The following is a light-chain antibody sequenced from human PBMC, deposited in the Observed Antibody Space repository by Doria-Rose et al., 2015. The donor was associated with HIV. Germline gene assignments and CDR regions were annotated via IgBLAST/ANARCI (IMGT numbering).Light chain of an antibody. J-gene: IGKJ1*01. CDR3: HQYGTSWT. CDR1: QSFSSTY. Sequence: TQSPGTLSSSPGERATLSCRASQSFSSTYLAWYQQKPGQAPSLLIYDGSTRATGIPDRFRASGSGTDFTLTINRLEPEDFALYYCHQYGTSWTFGQGTKVEV. V-gene: IGKV3-20*01. CDR2: DGS.